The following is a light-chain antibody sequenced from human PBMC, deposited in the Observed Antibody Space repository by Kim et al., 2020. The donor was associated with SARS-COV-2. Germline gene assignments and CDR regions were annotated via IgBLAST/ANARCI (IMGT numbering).Light chain of an antibody. CDR3: QQYYSYPPT. CDR2: AAS. Sequence: AIRITQSPSSLSASTGDRVTITCRASQGVSSYLAWYQQKPGLAPKLLIYAASTLQSGVPSRFSGSGSGTEFTLTISCLQSEDFATYYCQQYYSYPPTFGQGTKVEIK. CDR1: QGVSSY. V-gene: IGKV1-8*01. J-gene: IGKJ1*01.